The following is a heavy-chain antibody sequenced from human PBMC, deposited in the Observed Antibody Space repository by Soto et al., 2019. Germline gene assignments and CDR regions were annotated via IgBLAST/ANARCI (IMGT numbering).Heavy chain of an antibody. CDR2: ISYDGSNK. J-gene: IGHJ4*02. Sequence: PGGSLRLSCAASGFTFSSYGMHWVRQAPGKGLEWVAVISYDGSNKYYADSVKGRFTISRDNSKNTLYLQMNSLRAEDTAVYYCAKDYYYYDSSGSPWGYYFDYWGQGPLVTVSS. V-gene: IGHV3-30*18. D-gene: IGHD3-22*01. CDR3: AKDYYYYDSSGSPWGYYFDY. CDR1: GFTFSSYG.